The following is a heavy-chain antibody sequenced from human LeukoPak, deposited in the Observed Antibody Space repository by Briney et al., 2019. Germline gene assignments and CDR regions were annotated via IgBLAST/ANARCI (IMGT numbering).Heavy chain of an antibody. Sequence: PGGSLRLSCAASGFTFSIYNMNWVRQAPGKGLVWVSYISSGRSTISYADSVKGRFTLSRDNAKNSLFLQMNSLRAEDPAVYYCAREGSPASNRYNWFDPWGQGTLVTVSS. D-gene: IGHD2-15*01. V-gene: IGHV3-48*01. CDR1: GFTFSIYN. J-gene: IGHJ5*02. CDR2: ISSGRSTI. CDR3: AREGSPASNRYNWFDP.